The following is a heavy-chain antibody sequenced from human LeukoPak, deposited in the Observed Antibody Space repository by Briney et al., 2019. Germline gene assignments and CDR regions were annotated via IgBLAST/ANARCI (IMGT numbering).Heavy chain of an antibody. J-gene: IGHJ6*03. CDR3: ARGQGYESYYYMDV. CDR1: GFTVSSNY. Sequence: GGSLRLSCAASGFTVSSNYMSWVRQAPGKGLERGALISFDGVNTFYADSVKGRFTISRDNSNNTVYLQMNNLRPEDTAVFYCARGQGYESYYYMDVWGKGTTVSVSS. V-gene: IGHV3-30*03. CDR2: ISFDGVNT. D-gene: IGHD2-2*01.